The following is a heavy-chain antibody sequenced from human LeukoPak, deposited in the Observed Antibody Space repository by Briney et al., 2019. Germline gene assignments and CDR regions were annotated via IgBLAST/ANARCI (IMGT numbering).Heavy chain of an antibody. V-gene: IGHV4-39*01. J-gene: IGHJ4*02. CDR2: IYNSGST. D-gene: IGHD3/OR15-3a*01. Sequence: PSETLSLTCTVSGGSISSSSFHWGWIRQPPGKGLEWIGSIYNSGSTYYNASLKSQVSISIDTSKNQFSLRLTSVTAADTAVYYCARQTGSGLFILPGGQGTLVTVSS. CDR3: ARQTGSGLFILP. CDR1: GGSISSSSFH.